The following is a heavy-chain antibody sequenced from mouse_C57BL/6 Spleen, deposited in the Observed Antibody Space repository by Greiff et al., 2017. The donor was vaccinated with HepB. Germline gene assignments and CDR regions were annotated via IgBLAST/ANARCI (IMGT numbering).Heavy chain of an antibody. CDR3: ARSGYYDYDRWYFDG. CDR1: GYTFTSYW. Sequence: QVQLQQPGAELVRPGTSVKLSCKASGYTFTSYWMHWVKQRPGQGLEWIGVIDPSDSYTNYNQKFKGKATLTVDTSSSTAYMQLSSLTSEDSAVYYGARSGYYDYDRWYFDGWGTGTTVTVSS. J-gene: IGHJ1*03. V-gene: IGHV1-59*01. D-gene: IGHD2-4*01. CDR2: IDPSDSYT.